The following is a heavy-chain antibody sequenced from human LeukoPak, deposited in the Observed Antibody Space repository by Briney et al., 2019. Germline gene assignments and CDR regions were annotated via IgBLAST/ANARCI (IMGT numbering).Heavy chain of an antibody. CDR1: GFTFSSYA. Sequence: PGGSLRLSCAASGFTFSSYAMSWVRQAPGKGLEWVSYISSSGSTIYYADSVKGRFTISRDNAKNSLYLQMNSLRAEDTAVYYCARVVDSSGYPTFDYWGQGTLVTVSS. CDR2: ISSSGSTI. D-gene: IGHD3-22*01. CDR3: ARVVDSSGYPTFDY. V-gene: IGHV3-48*04. J-gene: IGHJ4*02.